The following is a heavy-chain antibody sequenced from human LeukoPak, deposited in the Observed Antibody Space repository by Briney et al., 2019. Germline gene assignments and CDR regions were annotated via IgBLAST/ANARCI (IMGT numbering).Heavy chain of an antibody. D-gene: IGHD5-18*01. Sequence: PGGSLRLSCAASGFTFSTYSMNWVRQAPGKGLEWVSHISSSTTNMYYADSVKGRFTISRDNAKNSLYLQMNSLRAEDTAMFYCARHSYGGEAFDIWGQGTMVTVSS. CDR1: GFTFSTYS. J-gene: IGHJ3*02. V-gene: IGHV3-48*01. CDR2: ISSSTTNM. CDR3: ARHSYGGEAFDI.